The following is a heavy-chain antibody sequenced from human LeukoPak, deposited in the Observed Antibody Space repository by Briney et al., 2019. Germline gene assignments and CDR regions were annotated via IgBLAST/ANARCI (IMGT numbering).Heavy chain of an antibody. D-gene: IGHD6-13*01. Sequence: SETLSLTCTVSGGSISSYYWSWVRQPAGKGLEWIGRIYASGNTNYNPSLKGRVTISVDTSKNQFSLKLSSVTAADTAVYYCASLHSSSWYLAFDIWGQGTMVTVSS. CDR1: GGSISSYY. CDR2: IYASGNT. J-gene: IGHJ3*02. CDR3: ASLHSSSWYLAFDI. V-gene: IGHV4-4*07.